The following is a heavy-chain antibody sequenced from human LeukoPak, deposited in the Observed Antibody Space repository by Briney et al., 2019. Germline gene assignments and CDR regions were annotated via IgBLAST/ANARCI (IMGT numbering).Heavy chain of an antibody. J-gene: IGHJ4*02. CDR2: IIPIFGTA. Sequence: GASVKVSCKASGGTFSSYAISWVRQAPGQGLEWMGGIIPIFGTANYAQKFQGRVTITADKSTSTAYMELSSLRSEDTAVYYCVRSSIIAAAGPYYFDYWGQGTLVTVSS. CDR1: GGTFSSYA. V-gene: IGHV1-69*06. D-gene: IGHD6-13*01. CDR3: VRSSIIAAAGPYYFDY.